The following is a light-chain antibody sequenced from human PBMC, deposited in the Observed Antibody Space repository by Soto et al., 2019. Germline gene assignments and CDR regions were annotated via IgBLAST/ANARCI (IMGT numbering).Light chain of an antibody. Sequence: QSALTQPASVSGFPGQSITISCTGTTSDIGAYNYVSWYQHHPGRAPNLVIYELSNRPSGVSNRFSGSKSGNTASLTISGLQADDEADYYCSSYTSTRVMFGGGTKLTVL. V-gene: IGLV2-14*01. CDR2: ELS. CDR1: TSDIGAYNY. CDR3: SSYTSTRVM. J-gene: IGLJ3*02.